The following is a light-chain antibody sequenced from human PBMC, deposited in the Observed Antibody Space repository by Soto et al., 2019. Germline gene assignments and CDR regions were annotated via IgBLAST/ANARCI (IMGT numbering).Light chain of an antibody. CDR3: ASYTTSSTXV. CDR2: DVS. CDR1: SSDVGGYSY. J-gene: IGLJ1*01. Sequence: QSVLTQPASVSGSPGQSIAISCTGTSSDVGGYSYVSWYQQQPGKAPKLVISDVSNRPSGVSDRFSGSKSGNTASLTISGPQTEDEADYYCASYTTSSTXVFGTGNKVTVL. V-gene: IGLV2-14*01.